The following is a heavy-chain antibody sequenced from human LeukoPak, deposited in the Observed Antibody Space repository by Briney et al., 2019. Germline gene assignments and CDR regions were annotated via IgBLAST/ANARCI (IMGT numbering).Heavy chain of an antibody. CDR1: GGSISYSSYY. J-gene: IGHJ3*02. D-gene: IGHD6-13*01. CDR3: ARATAAAGIDAFDI. CDR2: IHYSGST. V-gene: IGHV4-39*07. Sequence: SETLSLTCTVSGGSISYSSYYCGWIRQPPGKGLEWIGSIHYSGSTYYNPSLKSRVTISVDTSKNQFSLKLSSVTAADTAVYYCARATAAAGIDAFDIWGQGTMVTVSS.